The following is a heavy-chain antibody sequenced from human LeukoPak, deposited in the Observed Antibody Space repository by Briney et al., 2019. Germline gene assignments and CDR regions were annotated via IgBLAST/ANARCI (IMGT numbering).Heavy chain of an antibody. CDR1: GFTFHDYA. CDR2: INSDGDTT. CDR3: VKDRQYGDYGGGDFFDY. V-gene: IGHV3-43D*03. Sequence: GGSLRLSCEASGFTFHDYAMHWVRQVPGKGLEWVSVINSDGDTTNYAHSVKGRFSISRDNSKNFLYLQMDSLTTEDTALYYCVKDRQYGDYGGGDFFDYWGQGTLVTVSS. J-gene: IGHJ4*02. D-gene: IGHD4-17*01.